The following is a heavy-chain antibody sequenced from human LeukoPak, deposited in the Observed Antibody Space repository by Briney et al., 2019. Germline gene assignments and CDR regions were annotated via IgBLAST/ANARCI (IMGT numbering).Heavy chain of an antibody. CDR2: INHSGST. Sequence: SETLSLTCAVYGGSFSGYYWSWIRQPPGKGLEWIGEINHSGSTNYNPSLKSRVTISVDTSKNQFSLKLSSVTAADTAVYYCASAGDRGYFDYWGQGTLVTVSS. CDR1: GGSFSGYY. CDR3: ASAGDRGYFDY. V-gene: IGHV4-34*01. J-gene: IGHJ4*02. D-gene: IGHD7-27*01.